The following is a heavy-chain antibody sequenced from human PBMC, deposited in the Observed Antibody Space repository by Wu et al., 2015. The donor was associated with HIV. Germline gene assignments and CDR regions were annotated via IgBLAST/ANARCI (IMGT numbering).Heavy chain of an antibody. CDR2: MNPDNGNT. V-gene: IGHV1-8*01. J-gene: IGHJ4*02. CDR3: ARGRYGPNDDWAVRY. CDR1: GYIFSNYD. Sequence: QVQLVQSGAEVKKPGASVRVSCQASGYIFSNYDINWVRQAPGQGLEWMGWMNPDNGNTAFAQKFQGRVTMTRNTSISTAYMELRSLRFDDAAVYYCARGRYGPNDDWAVRYWAEERLVAVS. D-gene: IGHD3-9*01.